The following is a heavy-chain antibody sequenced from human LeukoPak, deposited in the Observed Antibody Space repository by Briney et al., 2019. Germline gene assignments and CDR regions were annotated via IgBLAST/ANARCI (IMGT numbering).Heavy chain of an antibody. J-gene: IGHJ4*02. CDR3: ARDRYYYDSSGYYYFQDY. Sequence: SETLSLTCTVSGGSISSYYWSWLRQPAGKGLEWIGRICTSGSTNYNPSLKSRVTMSVDTSKNQFSLKLSSVTAADTAVYYCARDRYYYDSSGYYYFQDYWGQGTLVTVSS. CDR1: GGSISSYY. D-gene: IGHD3-22*01. V-gene: IGHV4-4*07. CDR2: ICTSGST.